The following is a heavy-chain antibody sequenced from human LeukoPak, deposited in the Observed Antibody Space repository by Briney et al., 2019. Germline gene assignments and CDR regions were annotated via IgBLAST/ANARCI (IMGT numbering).Heavy chain of an antibody. D-gene: IGHD6-6*01. CDR2: INPNSGGT. V-gene: IGHV1-2*02. Sequence: GASVKVSCKASGYTFTGYYMHWVRQAPGQGLEWMGWINPNSGGTNYAQKFQGRVTMTRDTSISTAYMELSRLRSDDTAVYYCARDTGAIAARGYYYYYYMDVWGKGTTVTVSS. CDR1: GYTFTGYY. J-gene: IGHJ6*03. CDR3: ARDTGAIAARGYYYYYYMDV.